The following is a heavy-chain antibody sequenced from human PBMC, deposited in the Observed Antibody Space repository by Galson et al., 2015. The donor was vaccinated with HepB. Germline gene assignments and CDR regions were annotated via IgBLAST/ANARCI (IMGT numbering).Heavy chain of an antibody. CDR3: ATLTWGYDSSGYYYVDAFDI. J-gene: IGHJ3*02. D-gene: IGHD3-22*01. V-gene: IGHV5-51*01. CDR2: IYPGDSDT. Sequence: QSGAEVKKPGESLKISCKGSGYSFTSYWIGWVRQMPGKGLEWMGIIYPGDSDTRYSPSFQGRVTISADKSISTAYLQWSSLKASDTAMYYCATLTWGYDSSGYYYVDAFDIWGQGTMVTVSS. CDR1: GYSFTSYW.